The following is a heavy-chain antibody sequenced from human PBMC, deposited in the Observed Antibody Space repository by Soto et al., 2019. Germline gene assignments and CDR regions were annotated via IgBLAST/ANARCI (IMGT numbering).Heavy chain of an antibody. CDR1: GFRFSSYG. D-gene: IGHD3-22*01. CDR3: ATLYSSGYYYVGH. Sequence: GGSLRLSCRTSGFRFSSYGMHWVRQAPGKGPEWVAFISGDGSNTEYVDSVRGRFTISRDNAKRSLYLQMNSLRVEDTAVYYCATLYSSGYYYVGHWGQGTQVTVSS. V-gene: IGHV3-33*05. CDR2: ISGDGSNT. J-gene: IGHJ4*02.